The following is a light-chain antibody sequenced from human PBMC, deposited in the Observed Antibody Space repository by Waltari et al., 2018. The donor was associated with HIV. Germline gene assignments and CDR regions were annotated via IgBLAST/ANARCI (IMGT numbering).Light chain of an antibody. CDR3: SAWDDSLRATV. V-gene: IGLV1-44*01. J-gene: IGLJ1*01. Sequence: QSVMSHPPSASGTPGQTVTISCSGRFSNLGANTVNWYQQIPGTAPRLLIYGHNQRPSGGPNRFSGSRSGTSASLTIVWLQSEDESYYYCSAWDDSLRATVFGTGTRVTVL. CDR2: GHN. CDR1: FSNLGANT.